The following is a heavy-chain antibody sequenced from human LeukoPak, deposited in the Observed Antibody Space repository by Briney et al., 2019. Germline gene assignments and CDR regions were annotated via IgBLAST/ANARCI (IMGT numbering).Heavy chain of an antibody. CDR2: ISAYNGNT. J-gene: IGHJ4*02. CDR3: ASPAAGLSRYYFDY. D-gene: IGHD6-13*01. Sequence: RASVKVSCKASGYTFTSYGISWVRQAPGQGLEWMGWISAYNGNTNYAQKLQGRVTMTTDTSTSTAYMELRSLRSDDTAVYYCASPAAGLSRYYFDYWGQGTLVTVSS. V-gene: IGHV1-18*01. CDR1: GYTFTSYG.